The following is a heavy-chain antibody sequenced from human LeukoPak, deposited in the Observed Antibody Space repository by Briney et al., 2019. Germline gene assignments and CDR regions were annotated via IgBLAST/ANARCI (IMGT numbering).Heavy chain of an antibody. CDR1: GFIFKDYG. CDR3: AKREAVTVTADCDYLDN. V-gene: IGHV3-30*18. CDR2: TAYDGTRQ. J-gene: IGHJ4*02. Sequence: GGSLRLSCTASGFIFKDYGMHSVRQAPGKGLEWVAVTAYDGTRQFYADSVKGRFTISRDNSNNTIYLDMNNLRPEDTDVYYCAKREAVTVTADCDYLDNWGQGTPVTVSS. D-gene: IGHD6-19*01.